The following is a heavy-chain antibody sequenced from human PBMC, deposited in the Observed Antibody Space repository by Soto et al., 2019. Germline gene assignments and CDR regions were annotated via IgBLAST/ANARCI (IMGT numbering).Heavy chain of an antibody. CDR3: AKSSITLLRGVPHAY. J-gene: IGHJ4*02. V-gene: IGHV3-23*01. Sequence: PGGSLRLSCTASGFTFSIYAMSWVRQAPGKGLEWVSTIGDSGAATYYADSVKGRFTISRDNSKNTLYLQMNSLRAEDTAIYYCAKSSITLLRGVPHAYWGQGTLVTGSS. CDR2: IGDSGAAT. D-gene: IGHD3-10*01. CDR1: GFTFSIYA.